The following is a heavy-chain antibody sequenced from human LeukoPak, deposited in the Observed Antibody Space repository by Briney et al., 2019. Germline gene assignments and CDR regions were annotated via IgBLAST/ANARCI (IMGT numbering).Heavy chain of an antibody. CDR3: ARHIGWFGELSWDY. Sequence: SETLSLTCTVSGGSISSSSYYWGWIRQPPGKGLEWIGSIYYSGSTYYNPSLKSRVTISVDTSKNQFSLKLSSVTAADTAVYYCARHIGWFGELSWDYWGQGTLVTVSS. CDR1: GGSISSSSYY. D-gene: IGHD3-10*01. J-gene: IGHJ4*02. V-gene: IGHV4-39*01. CDR2: IYYSGST.